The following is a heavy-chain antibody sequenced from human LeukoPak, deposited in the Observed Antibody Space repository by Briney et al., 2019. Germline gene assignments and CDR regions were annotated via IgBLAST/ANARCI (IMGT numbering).Heavy chain of an antibody. CDR2: IIPIFGTA. CDR1: GYSFILYA. D-gene: IGHD3-16*01. CDR3: ASEGRPYYSTSGSHVYMAYSYIDV. Sequence: SVKVSCKTSGYSFILYAISWVRQAPGQGLEWMGGIIPIFGTANYAQKFQGRVTITADASSSTAYMELSSLRSEDTAVYYCASEGRPYYSTSGSHVYMAYSYIDVWGKGTTVIVSS. J-gene: IGHJ6*03. V-gene: IGHV1-69*13.